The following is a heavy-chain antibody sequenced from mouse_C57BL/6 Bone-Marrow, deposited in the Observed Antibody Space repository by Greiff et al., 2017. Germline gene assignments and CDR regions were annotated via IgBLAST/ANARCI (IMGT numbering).Heavy chain of an antibody. CDR3: DSVTKVVEYYGMDY. CDR2: FYPGSGST. J-gene: IGHJ4*01. V-gene: IGHV1-55*01. CDR1: GYTFTSYW. Sequence: QVQLQQPGAELVKPGASVKMSCKASGYTFTSYWITWVKQRPGQGLEWIGDFYPGSGSTNYNEKFKGKATLTVDTSSSSAYMQLSSLTSEDSAVYYGDSVTKVVEYYGMDYWGQGTSVTVSA. D-gene: IGHD1-1*01.